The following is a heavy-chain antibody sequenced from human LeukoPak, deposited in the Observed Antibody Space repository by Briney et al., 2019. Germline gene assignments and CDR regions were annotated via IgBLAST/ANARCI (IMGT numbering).Heavy chain of an antibody. CDR3: ARGAVTRDFDF. J-gene: IGHJ4*02. CDR1: GFTASSNY. D-gene: IGHD4-17*01. CDR2: LYTSDYT. Sequence: GGSLRLSCAASGFTASSNYMTWVRQAPGKGLEWVSVLYTSDYTYYADSVMGRFTISRDKSKNTLYLQMDSLRVEDTATYFCARGAVTRDFDFWGQGVLVIVSS. V-gene: IGHV3-53*01.